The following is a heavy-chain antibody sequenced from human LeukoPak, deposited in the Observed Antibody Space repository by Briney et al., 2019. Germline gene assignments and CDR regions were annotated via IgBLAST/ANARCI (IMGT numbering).Heavy chain of an antibody. V-gene: IGHV1-8*01. Sequence: EASVKVSCKASGYAFTSYDINWVRQATGQGLEWMGWMNPNSGNTGYAQKFQGRVTMTRNTSISTAYMELSSLRSEDTAVYYCARWMGGAAGKGFDYWGQGTLVTVSS. CDR1: GYAFTSYD. J-gene: IGHJ4*02. D-gene: IGHD6-13*01. CDR3: ARWMGGAAGKGFDY. CDR2: MNPNSGNT.